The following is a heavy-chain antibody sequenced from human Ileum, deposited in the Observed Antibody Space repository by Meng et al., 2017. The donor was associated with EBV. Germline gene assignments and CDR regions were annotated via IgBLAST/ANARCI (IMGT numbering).Heavy chain of an antibody. CDR3: ARVPGYCNGDGCVNWSDS. CDR1: VHSISSGGYY. D-gene: IGHD2-15*01. Sequence: QVQLQESGPGLVKPSQTLSLTCTVSVHSISSGGYYWSWVRQSPGRGLEWIGYIYKSGSTYYNPSLKSRVTISVDPSKKQFSLKVTSVTAADTAVYYCARVPGYCNGDGCVNWSDSWCQGTLVTVSA. CDR2: IYKSGST. J-gene: IGHJ5*01. V-gene: IGHV4-30-4*01.